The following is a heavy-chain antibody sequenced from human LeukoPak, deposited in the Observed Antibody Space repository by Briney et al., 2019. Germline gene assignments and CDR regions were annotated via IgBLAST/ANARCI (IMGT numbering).Heavy chain of an antibody. CDR1: GFTFSSYS. D-gene: IGHD1-26*01. CDR3: AGEESGSYVWEDAFDI. J-gene: IGHJ3*02. Sequence: GGSLRLSCAASGFTFSSYSMNWVRQAPGEGLEWVSYISSSSSTIYYADSMKGRFTISRDNAKNSLYLQMNSLRAEDTAVYYCAGEESGSYVWEDAFDIWGQGTMVTVSS. CDR2: ISSSSSTI. V-gene: IGHV3-48*01.